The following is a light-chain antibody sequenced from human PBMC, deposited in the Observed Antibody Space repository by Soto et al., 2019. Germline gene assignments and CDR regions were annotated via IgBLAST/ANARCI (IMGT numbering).Light chain of an antibody. J-gene: IGLJ3*02. Sequence: QSALTQPPSASGSPGQSVTISCTGTSSDVGAYNYVSWFQQHPGKAPKLMIYEVSKRPSGVPDRFSGSKSGNTASLTVSGLQAEDEADYYCSSYASSSTWVFGGGTKVTVL. CDR1: SSDVGAYNY. V-gene: IGLV2-8*01. CDR3: SSYASSSTWV. CDR2: EVS.